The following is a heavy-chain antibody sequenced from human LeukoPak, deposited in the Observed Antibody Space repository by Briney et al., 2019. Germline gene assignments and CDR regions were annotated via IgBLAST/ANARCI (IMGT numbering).Heavy chain of an antibody. CDR3: ARWGTMTTVTTSSHFQH. Sequence: GGSLRLSCAASGFTFSSYAMHWVRQAPGKGLEWVAVISYDGSNKYYADSVKGRFTISRDNSKNTLYLQMNNLSAEDTAVYYCARWGTMTTVTTSSHFQHWGQGTLVTVSS. V-gene: IGHV3-30-3*01. CDR1: GFTFSSYA. D-gene: IGHD4-17*01. J-gene: IGHJ1*01. CDR2: ISYDGSNK.